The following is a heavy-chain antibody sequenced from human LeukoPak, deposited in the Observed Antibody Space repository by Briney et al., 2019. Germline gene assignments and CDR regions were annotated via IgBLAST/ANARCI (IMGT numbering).Heavy chain of an antibody. Sequence: ASVKVSCKASGYTFTSYYMHWVRQAPGQGLEWMGIINPSGGSTSYAQKFQGRVTMTRDTSTSTVYMELSSLRSEDTAVYYCARGNAMTTVPPYYFDYWGQGTLVTVSS. D-gene: IGHD4-17*01. CDR1: GYTFTSYY. V-gene: IGHV1-46*01. CDR2: INPSGGST. CDR3: ARGNAMTTVPPYYFDY. J-gene: IGHJ4*02.